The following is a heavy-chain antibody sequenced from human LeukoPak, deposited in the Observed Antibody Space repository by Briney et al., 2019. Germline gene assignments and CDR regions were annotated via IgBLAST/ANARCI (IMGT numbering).Heavy chain of an antibody. CDR2: ISYDGSNK. V-gene: IGHV3-30-3*01. Sequence: GGSLRLSCAASGFTFSSYWMNWARQAPGKGLEWVAVISYDGSNKYYADSVKGRFTISRDNSKNTLYLQMNSLRAEDTAVYYCARDIVGATWFDYWGQGTLVTVSS. CDR1: GFTFSSYW. D-gene: IGHD1-26*01. J-gene: IGHJ4*02. CDR3: ARDIVGATWFDY.